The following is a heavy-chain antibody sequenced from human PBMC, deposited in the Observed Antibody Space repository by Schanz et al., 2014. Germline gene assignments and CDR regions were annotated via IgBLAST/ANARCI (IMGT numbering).Heavy chain of an antibody. CDR3: ARDLEGYDGGGGGFDP. CDR2: ISNDGSIK. J-gene: IGHJ5*02. CDR1: GFTFSSYA. Sequence: QVQLVESGGGVVQPGRSLRLSCAASGFTFSSYAMHWVRQAPGKGLEWVALISNDGSIKYYADSVEGRFTISRDNSRNTLYLQMNSLRAEDTAVYYCARDLEGYDGGGGGFDPWGQGTLXTVSS. D-gene: IGHD2-21*01. V-gene: IGHV3-30-3*01.